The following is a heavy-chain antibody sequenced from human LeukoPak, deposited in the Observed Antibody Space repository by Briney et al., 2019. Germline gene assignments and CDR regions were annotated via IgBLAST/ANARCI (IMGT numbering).Heavy chain of an antibody. J-gene: IGHJ4*02. CDR2: IYYSRST. CDR3: ARDRTGYSSSWYYFDY. CDR1: GGSISSYY. V-gene: IGHV4-59*01. D-gene: IGHD6-13*01. Sequence: SETLSLTCTVSGGSISSYYWSWIRQPPGKGLEWIGYIYYSRSTNYNPSLKSRVTISVDTSKNQFSLKLSSVTAADTAVYYCARDRTGYSSSWYYFDYWGQGTLVTVSS.